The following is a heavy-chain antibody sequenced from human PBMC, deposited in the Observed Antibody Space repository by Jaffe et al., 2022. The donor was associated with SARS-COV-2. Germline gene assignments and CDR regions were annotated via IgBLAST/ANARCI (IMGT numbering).Heavy chain of an antibody. V-gene: IGHV4-39*01. J-gene: IGHJ6*02. Sequence: QLQLQESGPGLVKPSETLSLTCTVSGGSISSSSYYWGWIRQPPGKGLEWIGSIYYSGSTYYNPSLKSRVTISVDTSKNQFSLKLSSVTAADTAVYYCARLSRDFWSGNPAPGGMDVWGQGTTVTVSS. D-gene: IGHD3-3*01. CDR1: GGSISSSSYY. CDR2: IYYSGST. CDR3: ARLSRDFWSGNPAPGGMDV.